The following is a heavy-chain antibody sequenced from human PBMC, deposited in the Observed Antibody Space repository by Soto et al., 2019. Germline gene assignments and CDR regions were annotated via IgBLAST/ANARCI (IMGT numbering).Heavy chain of an antibody. D-gene: IGHD6-13*01. CDR2: VYYTGST. CDR3: ASQQLVHYHYGMDV. CDR1: GGSIRSGDYY. V-gene: IGHV4-30-4*01. Sequence: SETLSLTCTVSGGSIRSGDYYWTWIRQPPGKGLEWIGYVYYTGSTNYNPSLKSRVTISVDTSKNQFSLKLSSVTAADTAVYYCASQQLVHYHYGMDVWGQGTTVTVSS. J-gene: IGHJ6*02.